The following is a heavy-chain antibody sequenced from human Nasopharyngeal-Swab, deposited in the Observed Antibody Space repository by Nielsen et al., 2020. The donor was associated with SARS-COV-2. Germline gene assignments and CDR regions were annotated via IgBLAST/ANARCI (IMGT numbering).Heavy chain of an antibody. CDR2: ISGNDNTT. J-gene: IGHJ4*02. V-gene: IGHV3-23*01. CDR3: AKFREGR. CDR1: GFTFSSYA. Sequence: GESLKISCAASGFTFSSYAMSWVRQAPGKGLEWVSIISGNDNTTYYADSVKDRFTISRDSSQNTLYLQMNSLRADDTAVYYCAKFREGRWGQGTLVTVSS.